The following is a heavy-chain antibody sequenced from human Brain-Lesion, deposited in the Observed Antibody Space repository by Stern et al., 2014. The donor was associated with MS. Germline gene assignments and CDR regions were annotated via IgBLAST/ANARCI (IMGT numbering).Heavy chain of an antibody. J-gene: IGHJ5*02. V-gene: IGHV3-30-3*01. CDR1: GFTFGSWA. CDR2: VSHHGSNK. CDR3: AKDRQYLTYFFDH. D-gene: IGHD2/OR15-2a*01. Sequence: MQLVESGGGVVQPGRPLRLSCVASGFTFGSWALHWVRPAPGKGLAWLAGVSHHGSNKYYAASSNGRLTLSTTNSQNTLYMQMSSLRPEDTAVYYCAKDRQYLTYFFDHWGQGSLVTVSS.